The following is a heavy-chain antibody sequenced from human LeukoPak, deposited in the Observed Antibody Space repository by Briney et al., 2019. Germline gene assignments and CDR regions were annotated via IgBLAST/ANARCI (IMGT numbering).Heavy chain of an antibody. CDR3: ARVGESFEEYYYDSSGYYSFDY. D-gene: IGHD3-22*01. V-gene: IGHV1-69*04. CDR2: VNPILGIA. J-gene: IGHJ4*02. Sequence: SVKVSCKASGGTFSSYAISWVRQAPGQGLEWMGRVNPILGIANYAQKFQGRVTITADKSTSTAYMELSSLRSEDTAVYYCARVGESFEEYYYDSSGYYSFDYWGQGTLVTVSS. CDR1: GGTFSSYA.